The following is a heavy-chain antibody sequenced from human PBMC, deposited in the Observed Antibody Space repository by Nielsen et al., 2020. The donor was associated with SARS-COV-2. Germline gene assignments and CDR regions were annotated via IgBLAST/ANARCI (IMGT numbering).Heavy chain of an antibody. V-gene: IGHV3-21*01. Sequence: GGSLRLSCAASGFTFSSYSMNWVRQAPGKGLEWVSSISSSSSYIYYADSVKGRFTISRDNAKNSLYLQMNSLRAEDTAVYYCARDLNSSGYYPSDAFDIWDQGTLVTVSS. CDR3: ARDLNSSGYYPSDAFDI. D-gene: IGHD3-22*01. CDR2: ISSSSSYI. J-gene: IGHJ3*02. CDR1: GFTFSSYS.